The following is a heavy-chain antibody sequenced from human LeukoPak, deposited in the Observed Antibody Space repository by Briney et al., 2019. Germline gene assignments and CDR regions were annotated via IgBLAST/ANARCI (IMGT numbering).Heavy chain of an antibody. V-gene: IGHV1-18*01. D-gene: IGHD1-26*01. CDR2: ISAYNGNT. CDR1: GYIFTSYG. Sequence: ASVKVSCKASGYIFTSYGISWVRQAPGQGLEWMGWISAYNGNTNYAQKLQGRVTMTTDTSTSTAYMELRSLRSDDTAVYYCASGELLPDGYYYYYGMDVWGQGTTVTVSS. CDR3: ASGELLPDGYYYYYGMDV. J-gene: IGHJ6*02.